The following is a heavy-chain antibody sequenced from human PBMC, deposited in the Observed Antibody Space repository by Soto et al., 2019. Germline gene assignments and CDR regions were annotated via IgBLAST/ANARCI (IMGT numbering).Heavy chain of an antibody. CDR1: GFTGSSNY. CDR3: AWVGSSFYYYMDV. J-gene: IGHJ6*03. Sequence: EVQLVESGGGLVQPGGSLRLSCEASGFTGSSNYMSWVRQAPGKGLEWVSIIYSGGSTYYADSVKGRFTISRDNSKNTLYLQMNSLRAEDTAVYYCAWVGSSFYYYMDVWGKGTTVTVSS. CDR2: IYSGGST. V-gene: IGHV3-66*01. D-gene: IGHD2-2*01.